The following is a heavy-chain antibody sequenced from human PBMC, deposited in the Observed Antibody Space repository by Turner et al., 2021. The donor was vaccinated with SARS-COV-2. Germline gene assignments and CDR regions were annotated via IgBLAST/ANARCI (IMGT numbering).Heavy chain of an antibody. CDR2: ISSRTIFI. CDR3: ASPIQVGATLGGES. D-gene: IGHD1-26*01. V-gene: IGHV3-21*01. CDR1: GFTFSSYS. Sequence: EVQLVESGGGLVKPGGSLRLSCAASGFTFSSYSMNWVRQAPGRGLEWVSSISSRTIFIYYADSVKGRFTISRDNAKNSLYLQMNSLRAEDTAVYYCASPIQVGATLGGESWGQGTLVTVSS. J-gene: IGHJ4*02.